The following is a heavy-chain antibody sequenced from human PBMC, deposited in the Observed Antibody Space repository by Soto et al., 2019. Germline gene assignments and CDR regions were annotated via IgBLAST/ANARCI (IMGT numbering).Heavy chain of an antibody. V-gene: IGHV4-31*03. CDR1: GGSISSGGYY. D-gene: IGHD3-22*01. CDR3: ARGCHDSSGYYQTPKIDRFDY. J-gene: IGHJ4*02. CDR2: IYYSGST. Sequence: SETLSLTCTVSGGSISSGGYYWSWIRQHPGKGLEWIGYIYYSGSTYYNPSLKSRVTISVDTSKNQFSLKLSSVTAADTAVYYCARGCHDSSGYYQTPKIDRFDYWGQGTLVTVSS.